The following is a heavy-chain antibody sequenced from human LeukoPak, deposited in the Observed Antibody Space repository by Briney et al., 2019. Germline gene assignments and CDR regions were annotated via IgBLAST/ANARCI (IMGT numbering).Heavy chain of an antibody. V-gene: IGHV3-73*01. CDR3: PGNYYGSGSYADFDY. Sequence: GGSLRLSCAASGFTFSGSALHWVRQASGKGLGWVGRIRSTANGYATAYAASVKGRFTISRDDSKNTAYLQMDSLKTEDTAVYYCPGNYYGSGSYADFDYWGQGTLVTVSS. CDR1: GFTFSGSA. J-gene: IGHJ4*02. CDR2: IRSTANGYAT. D-gene: IGHD3-10*01.